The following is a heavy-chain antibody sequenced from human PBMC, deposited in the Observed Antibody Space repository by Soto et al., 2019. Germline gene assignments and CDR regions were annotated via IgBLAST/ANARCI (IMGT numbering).Heavy chain of an antibody. Sequence: GESLKISCKASAYSFTRYWIGWVRQMPGKGLEWMGIIYPGDSDTRYSPSFHSHVTISADKSIITASLQSSSLQASDTAMDYGSRHVFSSGWYDYWGQGTLVTVSS. CDR3: SRHVFSSGWYDY. CDR2: IYPGDSDT. V-gene: IGHV5-51*01. CDR1: AYSFTRYW. D-gene: IGHD6-19*01. J-gene: IGHJ4*02.